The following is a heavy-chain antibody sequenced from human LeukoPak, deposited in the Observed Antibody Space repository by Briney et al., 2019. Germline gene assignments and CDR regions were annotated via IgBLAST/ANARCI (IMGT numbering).Heavy chain of an antibody. CDR3: ARVADSSGYYSDY. D-gene: IGHD3-22*01. CDR1: GGSFSGYY. Sequence: SETLSLTCAVYGGSFSGYYWSWIRQPPGKGLEWIGEINHSGSTNYNPSLKSRVTISVDTSKNQFSLKLSSVTAADTAVYYCARVADSSGYYSDYWGQGTLVTVSS. V-gene: IGHV4-34*01. J-gene: IGHJ4*02. CDR2: INHSGST.